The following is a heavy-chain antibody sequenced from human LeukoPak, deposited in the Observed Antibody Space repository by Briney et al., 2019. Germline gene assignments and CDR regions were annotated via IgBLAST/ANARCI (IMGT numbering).Heavy chain of an antibody. V-gene: IGHV3-21*01. CDR2: ISSSSSYI. D-gene: IGHD6-13*01. Sequence: PGGSLRLSCAASGFTFSSYSMNWVRQAPGKGLEWVSSISSSSSYIYSADSVKGRFTISRDNAKNSLYLQMNSLRVEDTAVYYCAGDEEGYSSSWYDAFDIWGQGTMVTVSS. CDR3: AGDEEGYSSSWYDAFDI. CDR1: GFTFSSYS. J-gene: IGHJ3*02.